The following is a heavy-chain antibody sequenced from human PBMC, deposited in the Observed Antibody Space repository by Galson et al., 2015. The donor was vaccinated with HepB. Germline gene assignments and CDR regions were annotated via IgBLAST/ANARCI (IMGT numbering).Heavy chain of an antibody. J-gene: IGHJ6*02. CDR3: VREYYDDDDYYYYGMDV. D-gene: IGHD3-22*01. Sequence: SLRLSCAASGFTFTNYWMHWVRQAPGKGLLWVSRINMDGRSTTYADSVKGRFTISRDSAKLYLQMNSLRAEDTAVYFCVREYYDDDDYYYYGMDVWGHGTTVTVSS. CDR2: INMDGRST. V-gene: IGHV3-74*01. CDR1: GFTFTNYW.